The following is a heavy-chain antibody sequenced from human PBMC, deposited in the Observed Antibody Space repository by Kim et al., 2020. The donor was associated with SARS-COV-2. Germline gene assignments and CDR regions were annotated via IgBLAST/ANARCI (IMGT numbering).Heavy chain of an antibody. CDR1: GFTFSSYG. Sequence: GGSLRLSCAASGFTFSSYGMHWVRQAPGKGLEWVAVISYDGSNKYYADSVKGRFTISRDNSKNTLYLQMNSLRAEDTAVYYCAKAVVPGATHYYYYGMDVWGQGTTVTVSS. CDR3: AKAVVPGATHYYYYGMDV. CDR2: ISYDGSNK. V-gene: IGHV3-30*18. D-gene: IGHD2-2*01. J-gene: IGHJ6*02.